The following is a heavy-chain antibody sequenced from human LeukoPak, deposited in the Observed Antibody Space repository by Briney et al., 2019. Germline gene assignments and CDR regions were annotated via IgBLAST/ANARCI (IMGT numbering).Heavy chain of an antibody. J-gene: IGHJ5*02. V-gene: IGHV4-38-2*01. CDR2: IYHSGST. CDR3: ARRWYYYGSGSSKGIYNWFDP. D-gene: IGHD3-10*01. Sequence: SETLSLTCAVSGYSISSGYYWGWIRQPPGKGLEWIGSIYHSGSTYYNPSLKSRVTISVDTSKSQFSLKLSSVTAADTAVYYCARRWYYYGSGSSKGIYNWFDPWGQGTLVTVSS. CDR1: GYSISSGYY.